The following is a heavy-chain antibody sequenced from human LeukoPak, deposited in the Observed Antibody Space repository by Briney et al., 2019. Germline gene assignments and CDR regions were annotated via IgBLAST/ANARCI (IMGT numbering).Heavy chain of an antibody. V-gene: IGHV1-2*02. D-gene: IGHD4-17*01. CDR3: ARGRRMTTVTP. J-gene: IGHJ5*02. CDR2: INPNSGGT. Sequence: GASVKVSCKASGYTLTGYYMHWVRQAPGQGLEWMGWINPNSGGTNYAQKFQGRVTMTRNTSISTAYMELSSLRSEDTAVYYCARGRRMTTVTPWGQGTLVTVSS. CDR1: GYTLTGYY.